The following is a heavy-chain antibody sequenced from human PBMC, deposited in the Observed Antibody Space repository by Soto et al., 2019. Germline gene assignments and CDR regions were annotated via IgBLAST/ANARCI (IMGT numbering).Heavy chain of an antibody. V-gene: IGHV1-2*02. D-gene: IGHD5-18*01. J-gene: IGHJ3*02. CDR1: GYTFTDYY. Sequence: VASVKGSCKTSGYTFTDYYTHWVRQAPGQGLEWMGWMNPKSGGAYFAQKFQGRVTLTRDTSIGTAYIEVNSLTSDDTAVYFCTGENIENSDGLYDAFDIWGQGTTVTVSS. CDR3: TGENIENSDGLYDAFDI. CDR2: MNPKSGGA.